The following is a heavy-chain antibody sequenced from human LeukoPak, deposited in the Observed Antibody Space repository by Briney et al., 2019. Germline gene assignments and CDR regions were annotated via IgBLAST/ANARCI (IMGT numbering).Heavy chain of an antibody. J-gene: IGHJ4*02. CDR2: IYSVTST. CDR1: GFTVSSNY. CDR3: AREPGAVAGTVDY. D-gene: IGHD6-19*01. V-gene: IGHV3-53*01. Sequence: GGSLRLSCAASGFTVSSNYMSWVRQAPGKGLEWVSVIYSVTSTYYADSVKGRFTISRDNSRNTLSLQMNSLRAEDTAVYYCAREPGAVAGTVDYWGQGTLVTVSS.